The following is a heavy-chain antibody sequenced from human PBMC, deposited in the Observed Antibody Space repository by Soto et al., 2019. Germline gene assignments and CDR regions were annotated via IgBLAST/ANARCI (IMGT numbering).Heavy chain of an antibody. Sequence: SLSLSCAASGFTFSSYAMHWVRQAPGKGLEWVAVISYDGSNKYYADSVKGRFTISRDNSKNTLYLQMNSLRAEDTAVYYCARAAILGGRPFDYWGQGTLVTVSS. J-gene: IGHJ4*02. D-gene: IGHD3-3*01. CDR2: ISYDGSNK. V-gene: IGHV3-30*14. CDR3: ARAAILGGRPFDY. CDR1: GFTFSSYA.